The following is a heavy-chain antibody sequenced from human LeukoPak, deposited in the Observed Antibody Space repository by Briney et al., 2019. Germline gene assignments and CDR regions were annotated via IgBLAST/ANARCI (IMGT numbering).Heavy chain of an antibody. Sequence: GASVKVSCKASGYTFTGYYTHWVRQAPGQGLEWMGWINPNSGGTNYAQKFQGRVTMTRDTSISTAYMELSRLRSDDTAVYYCARGTRGYCSSTSCTPFDYWGQGTLVTVSS. CDR1: GYTFTGYY. D-gene: IGHD2-2*01. J-gene: IGHJ4*02. CDR2: INPNSGGT. CDR3: ARGTRGYCSSTSCTPFDY. V-gene: IGHV1-2*02.